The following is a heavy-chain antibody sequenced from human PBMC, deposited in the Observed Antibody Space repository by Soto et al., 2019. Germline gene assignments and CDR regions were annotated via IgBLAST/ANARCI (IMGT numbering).Heavy chain of an antibody. V-gene: IGHV4-30-2*01. D-gene: IGHD6-13*01. Sequence: PSETLSLTCAVSGGSISSGGYSWSWIRQPPGKGLEWIGYIYHSGSTYYNPSLKSRATISVDRSKNQFSLKLSSVTAADTAVYYCAREYSSSWYGAFDIWGQGTMVTVSS. CDR1: GGSISSGGYS. CDR2: IYHSGST. CDR3: AREYSSSWYGAFDI. J-gene: IGHJ3*02.